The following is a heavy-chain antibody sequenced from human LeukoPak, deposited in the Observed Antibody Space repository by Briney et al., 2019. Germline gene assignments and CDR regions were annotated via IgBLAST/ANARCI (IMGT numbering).Heavy chain of an antibody. Sequence: ASVKVSCKPSGYTFTNYAMNRVGQAPGQGLEWRGWINPITVNPAYAHGFTGRFVFSLDTSVSTAYLQISSLEAEDTAVYYCARAIMHLGELSLPSYWGQGTLVTVSS. CDR1: GYTFTNYA. V-gene: IGHV7-4-1*02. J-gene: IGHJ4*02. CDR3: ARAIMHLGELSLPSY. CDR2: INPITVNP. D-gene: IGHD3-16*02.